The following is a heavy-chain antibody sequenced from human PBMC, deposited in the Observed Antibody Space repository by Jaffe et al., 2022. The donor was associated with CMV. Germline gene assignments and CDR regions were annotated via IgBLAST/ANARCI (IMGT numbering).Heavy chain of an antibody. CDR3: AREEYSAYDLLSHYYIDY. CDR2: IIPTFGTT. Sequence: QVQLVQSGAEVKKPGSSVKVSCKAAGGTFSRHAVSWVRQAPGQGLEWMGGIIPTFGTTNYAQKFQGRVTMTADESRTTAYMELSSLRSEDTAVYFCAREEYSAYDLLSHYYIDYWGQGTLVTVSS. J-gene: IGHJ4*02. CDR1: GGTFSRHA. V-gene: IGHV1-69*01. D-gene: IGHD5-12*01.